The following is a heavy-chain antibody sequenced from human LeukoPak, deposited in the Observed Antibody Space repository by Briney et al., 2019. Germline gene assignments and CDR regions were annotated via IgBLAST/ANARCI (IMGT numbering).Heavy chain of an antibody. CDR3: ARAVAGVVFDY. CDR2: IGTAGDT. Sequence: GGSLRLSCAASGFTFSSYDMHWVRQATGKGLEWVSAIGTAGDTYYPGSVKGRFTISRENAKNSLHLQMNSLRAGDTAVYYCARAVAGVVFDYWGQGTLVTVSS. V-gene: IGHV3-13*01. J-gene: IGHJ4*02. CDR1: GFTFSSYD. D-gene: IGHD6-19*01.